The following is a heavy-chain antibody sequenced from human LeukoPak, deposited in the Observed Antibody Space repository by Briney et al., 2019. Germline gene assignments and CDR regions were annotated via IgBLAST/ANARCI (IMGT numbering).Heavy chain of an antibody. D-gene: IGHD3-3*01. J-gene: IGHJ3*02. V-gene: IGHV3-21*01. Sequence: AGGSLRLSCAASGFTVSSSYINWVRQAPGKGLEWVSSISSSSSYIYYADSVKGRFTISRDNAKNSLYLQMNSLRAEDTAVYYCAKVGITIFGVVYDAFDIWGQGTMVTVSS. CDR3: AKVGITIFGVVYDAFDI. CDR1: GFTVSSSY. CDR2: ISSSSSYI.